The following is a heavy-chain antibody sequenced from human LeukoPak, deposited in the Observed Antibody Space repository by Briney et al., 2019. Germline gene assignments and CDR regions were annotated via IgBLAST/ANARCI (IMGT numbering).Heavy chain of an antibody. J-gene: IGHJ4*02. CDR3: ARTVSTSCYCLDY. D-gene: IGHD2-2*01. V-gene: IGHV4-34*01. CDR1: GGSFSGYY. CDR2: INHSGST. Sequence: SETLSLTCAVYGGSFSGYYWSWIRQPPGKGLEWLGEINHSGSTNYNPSLKSRVTISVDTSKDQFSLKLSSVTAADTAVYYCARTVSTSCYCLDYWGQGTLVTVSS.